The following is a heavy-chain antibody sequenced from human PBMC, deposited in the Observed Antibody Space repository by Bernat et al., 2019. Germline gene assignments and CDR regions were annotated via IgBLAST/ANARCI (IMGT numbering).Heavy chain of an antibody. D-gene: IGHD6-13*01. J-gene: IGHJ6*03. CDR3: ARGGERQLLYYDYYYMDV. CDR2: INSDGSST. V-gene: IGHV3-74*03. Sequence: EVQLVESGGGLVQPGGSLRLSCAASGFTFSSYWMHWVRQAPGKGLVWVSRINSDGSSTTYADSVEGRFTISRDNAKNTLYLQMNSLRAEDTAVYYCARGGERQLLYYDYYYMDVWGKGTTVTVSS. CDR1: GFTFSSYW.